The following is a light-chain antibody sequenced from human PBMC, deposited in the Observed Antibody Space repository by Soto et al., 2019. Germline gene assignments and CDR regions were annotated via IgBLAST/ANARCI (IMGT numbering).Light chain of an antibody. Sequence: EIVLTQSPGTLSLSPGERATLSCRANQSVSSKYLAWYQQKPGQAPRVLIYGTSIRASGVPERFSGGGSGTDFTLTITRLEPEDFAVYYCQQYGSSLFTFGPGTKVDIK. V-gene: IGKV3-20*01. CDR3: QQYGSSLFT. CDR2: GTS. CDR1: QSVSSKY. J-gene: IGKJ3*01.